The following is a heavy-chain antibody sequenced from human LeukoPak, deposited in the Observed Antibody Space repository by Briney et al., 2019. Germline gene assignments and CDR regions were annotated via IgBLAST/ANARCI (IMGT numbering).Heavy chain of an antibody. Sequence: PGGSLRLSCAASGFTFSTYAVNWVRQAPGKGLEWVSTISGSGDSTYYADSVKGRFTISRDNSKNTLYLQMNSLRAEDTAVYYCAKLFNCGGDCYSAAFDIWGQGTMVTVSS. CDR3: AKLFNCGGDCYSAAFDI. J-gene: IGHJ3*02. D-gene: IGHD2-21*02. CDR2: ISGSGDST. V-gene: IGHV3-23*01. CDR1: GFTFSTYA.